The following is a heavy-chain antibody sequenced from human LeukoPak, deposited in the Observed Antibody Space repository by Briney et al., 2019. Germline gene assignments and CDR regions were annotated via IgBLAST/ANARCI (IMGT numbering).Heavy chain of an antibody. CDR3: AREEGPLDY. J-gene: IGHJ4*02. V-gene: IGHV3-30*14. Sequence: GGSLRLSCAASGFTFSSYAMHWVRQAPGKGLEWVAVISYDGSNKYYADSVKGRFTISRDNSKNMLFLQMNNLRVEDTAVYYCAREEGPLDYWGQGTLVTVSS. CDR2: ISYDGSNK. CDR1: GFTFSSYA.